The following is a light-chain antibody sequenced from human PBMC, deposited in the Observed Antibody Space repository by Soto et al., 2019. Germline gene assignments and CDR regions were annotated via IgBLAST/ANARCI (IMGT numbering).Light chain of an antibody. CDR1: SSDFGGYNY. CDR2: EVS. J-gene: IGLJ2*01. Sequence: QSVLTQPPSASGSPGQSVTISCTGTSSDFGGYNYVSWYQQHPGKAPKLMIYEVSKRPSGVPDRFSGSKSGNTASLTVSGLQAEGAADYYCISHAGSNNRVFGGATKLTVL. CDR3: ISHAGSNNRV. V-gene: IGLV2-8*01.